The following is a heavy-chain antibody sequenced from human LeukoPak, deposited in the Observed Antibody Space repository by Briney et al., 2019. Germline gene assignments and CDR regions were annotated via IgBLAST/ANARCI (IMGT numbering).Heavy chain of an antibody. D-gene: IGHD4-11*01. V-gene: IGHV4-59*01. CDR1: GGSISSYY. CDR2: IYYSGST. CDR3: ARDLIYSNYGGYYYGMDV. J-gene: IGHJ6*02. Sequence: SETLSLTCTVSGGSISSYYWSWIRQPPGKGLEWIGYIYYSGSTNYNPSLKSRVTLSVDTSKNQFSLKLSSVTAADTAVYYCARDLIYSNYGGYYYGMDVWGQGTTVTVSS.